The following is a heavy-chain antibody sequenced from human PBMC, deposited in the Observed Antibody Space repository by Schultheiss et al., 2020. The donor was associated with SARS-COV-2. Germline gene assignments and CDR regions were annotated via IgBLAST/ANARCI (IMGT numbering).Heavy chain of an antibody. CDR3: ARDLNDFWSGYTPYYYYYYGMDV. V-gene: IGHV4-4*07. Sequence: SETLSLTCTVSGGSISNYYWSWIRQPAGKGLEWIGRIYTSGSTNYNPSLKSRVTISVDTSKNQFSLKLSSVTAADTAVYYCARDLNDFWSGYTPYYYYYYGMDVWGQGTTVTVSS. J-gene: IGHJ6*02. CDR2: IYTSGST. D-gene: IGHD3-3*01. CDR1: GGSISNYY.